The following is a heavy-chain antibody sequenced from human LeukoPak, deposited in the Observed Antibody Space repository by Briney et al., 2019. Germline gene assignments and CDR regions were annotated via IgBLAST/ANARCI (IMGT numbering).Heavy chain of an antibody. CDR2: ISNRSGYK. Sequence: GGSLRLTCAASGFTFSSYSMNWVRQAPGKGLEWVSSISNRSGYKYYAESLKGRFTISRDNAKNSLYLQANSLRAEDTAVYYCARQSGDGYNHFDYWGQGTLVTVSS. J-gene: IGHJ4*02. V-gene: IGHV3-21*01. CDR3: ARQSGDGYNHFDY. D-gene: IGHD5-24*01. CDR1: GFTFSSYS.